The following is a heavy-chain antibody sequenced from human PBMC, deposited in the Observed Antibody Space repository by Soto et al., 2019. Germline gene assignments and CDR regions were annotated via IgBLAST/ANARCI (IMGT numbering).Heavy chain of an antibody. CDR1: GFSFTTTEMC. Sequence: SGPTLVNPTQTLTLTCTFSGFSFTTTEMCVSWIRQPPGKALEWLALIDWDDNKYYTTSLKTRLTISKDTSKNQVVLTMTNMDPVDTATYYCARIRSSGSPWAFDIWGQGTMVTVSS. J-gene: IGHJ3*02. CDR2: IDWDDNK. D-gene: IGHD3-22*01. V-gene: IGHV2-70*01. CDR3: ARIRSSGSPWAFDI.